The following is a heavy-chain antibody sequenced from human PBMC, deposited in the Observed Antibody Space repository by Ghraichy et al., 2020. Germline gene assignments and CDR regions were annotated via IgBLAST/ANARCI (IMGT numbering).Heavy chain of an antibody. Sequence: ASVKVSCKASGYTFTNYYMHWLRQAPGQGLEWMGRINPSVDTTNYAQKFQGRVTVTRDTSTSTLYMELSSLTSEDTAVYYCAREVAQGVGAKIAWGQGTLVTVSS. CDR1: GYTFTNYY. D-gene: IGHD1-26*01. V-gene: IGHV1-46*01. J-gene: IGHJ5*02. CDR2: INPSVDTT. CDR3: AREVAQGVGAKIA.